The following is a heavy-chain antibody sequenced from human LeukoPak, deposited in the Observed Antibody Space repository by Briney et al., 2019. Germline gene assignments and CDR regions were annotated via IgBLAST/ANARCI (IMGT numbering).Heavy chain of an antibody. CDR1: GGSISSYY. J-gene: IGHJ4*02. CDR2: IYTSGST. CDR3: ARVSSSGAFSFDY. V-gene: IGHV4-4*07. Sequence: SQTLSLTCAVFGGSISSYYWSWIRQPAGKGLERIGRIYTSGSTNYNPSLKSRVTMSVDTSKNQFSLKLSSVTAADTAVYYCARVSSSGAFSFDYWGQGTLVTVSS. D-gene: IGHD6-19*01.